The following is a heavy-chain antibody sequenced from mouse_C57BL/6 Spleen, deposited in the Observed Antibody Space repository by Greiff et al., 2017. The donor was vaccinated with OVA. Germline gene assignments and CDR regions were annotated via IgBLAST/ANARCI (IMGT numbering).Heavy chain of an antibody. D-gene: IGHD1-1*01. CDR3: ARWVVATRYAMDY. J-gene: IGHJ4*01. CDR1: GYTFTSYG. V-gene: IGHV1-58*01. Sequence: EESGAELVRPGSSVKMSCKTSGYTFTSYGINWVKQRPGQGLEWIGYIYLGNGYTEYNEKFKGKATLTSDTSSSTAYMQLSSLTSEDSAIYFCARWVVATRYAMDYWGQGTSVTVSS. CDR2: IYLGNGYT.